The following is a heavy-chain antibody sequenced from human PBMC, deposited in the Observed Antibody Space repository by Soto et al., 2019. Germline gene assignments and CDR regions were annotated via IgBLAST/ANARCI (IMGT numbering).Heavy chain of an antibody. D-gene: IGHD6-19*01. CDR2: ISHDGSNK. CDR1: GFTFTSYG. Sequence: GGSRRLSCAASGFTFTSYGMHWVRQAPGKGLEWVAVISHDGSNKYYTDSVKGRFTISRDNAKNSLYLQMNSLRDDDTAVYYCARPSSGWERWFDPWGQGTVVRVSS. CDR3: ARPSSGWERWFDP. J-gene: IGHJ5*02. V-gene: IGHV3-30*12.